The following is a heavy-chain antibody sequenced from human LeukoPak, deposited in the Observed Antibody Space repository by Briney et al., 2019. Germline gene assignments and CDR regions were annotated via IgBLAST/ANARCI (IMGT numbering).Heavy chain of an antibody. CDR2: ISDSGGST. CDR1: GFTFSSYA. J-gene: IGHJ4*02. V-gene: IGHV3-23*01. Sequence: GGSLRLSCAASGFTFSSYAMSWVRQAPGKGLEWVSAISDSGGSTYYADSVKGRFTISRDNSKNTLYLQMNSLRAEDTAVYYCAKGLSYDILTGYYSPPYFDYWGQGTLVTVSS. D-gene: IGHD3-9*01. CDR3: AKGLSYDILTGYYSPPYFDY.